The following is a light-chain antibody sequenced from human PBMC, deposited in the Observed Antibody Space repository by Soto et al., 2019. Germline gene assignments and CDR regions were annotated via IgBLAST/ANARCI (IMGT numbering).Light chain of an antibody. V-gene: IGKV1-39*01. J-gene: IGKJ1*01. CDR2: TAS. Sequence: DIQMTQSPSSLSASLGDRATMXXRPSKPISDYLNWYHQKPGRAPPPXSDTASNWQSGVPSRCSGSGSGTEFTLTISSLKPATFATYYCQHNSKTPRTCGQGT. CDR1: KPISDY. CDR3: QHNSKTPRT.